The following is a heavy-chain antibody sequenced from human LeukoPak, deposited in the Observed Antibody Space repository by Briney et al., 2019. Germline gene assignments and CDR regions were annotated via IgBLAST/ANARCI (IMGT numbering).Heavy chain of an antibody. CDR2: ISSSSSYT. V-gene: IGHV3-11*06. CDR1: GFTFSNAW. Sequence: GGSLRLSCAASGFTFSNAWMSWVRQAPGKGLEWVSYISSSSSYTNYADSVKGRFTISRDNAKNSLYLQMNSLRAEDTAVYYCASTYDANYYGMDVWGKGTTVTVSS. D-gene: IGHD5-12*01. CDR3: ASTYDANYYGMDV. J-gene: IGHJ6*04.